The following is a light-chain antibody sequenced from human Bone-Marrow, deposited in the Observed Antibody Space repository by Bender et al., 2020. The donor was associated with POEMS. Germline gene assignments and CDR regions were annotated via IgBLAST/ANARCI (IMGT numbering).Light chain of an antibody. Sequence: QSVLTQPPSASGTPGQRATISCSGSSSNIGTNPVNWYQQLPGTAPKLPIYINNQRPSEVPDRFCGSKSGTSASLAKCGLRSENEADYYYAACEGSLSGWVFGGGTKLTVL. CDR3: AACEGSLSGWV. CDR1: SSNIGTNP. V-gene: IGLV1-44*01. J-gene: IGLJ3*02. CDR2: INN.